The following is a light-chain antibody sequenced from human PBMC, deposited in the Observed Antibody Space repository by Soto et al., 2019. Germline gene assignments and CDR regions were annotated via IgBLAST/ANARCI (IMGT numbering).Light chain of an antibody. CDR2: GAS. CDR1: QSVSSNY. J-gene: IGKJ1*01. Sequence: EIVLTQSPGTLSLSPGERATLSCRASQSVSSNYLAWYQQKRGQAPSLLIYGASSRATGIPTRFSGSGSGRDFSLTISRLEPEDFAVYYGQQYDTSPRTFGQGTTVEI. V-gene: IGKV3-20*01. CDR3: QQYDTSPRT.